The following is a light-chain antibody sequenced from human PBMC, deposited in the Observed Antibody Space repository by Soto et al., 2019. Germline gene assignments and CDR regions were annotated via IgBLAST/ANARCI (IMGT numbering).Light chain of an antibody. J-gene: IGKJ2*01. V-gene: IGKV3-20*01. CDR2: GAY. Sequence: IVLTQSPGNLSLSPGERATLSCRASQSVSSSYLALYQQKPGQAPRLLIYGAYSRATGIPDMFSGSGSGTDFTLTISRLEPEDFAVYYCKQYGSSPRTFGQGTKLGSN. CDR1: QSVSSSY. CDR3: KQYGSSPRT.